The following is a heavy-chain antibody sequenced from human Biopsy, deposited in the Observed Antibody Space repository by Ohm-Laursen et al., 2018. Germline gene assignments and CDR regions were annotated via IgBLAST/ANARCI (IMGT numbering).Heavy chain of an antibody. V-gene: IGHV3-23*01. CDR2: ISGNSDII. D-gene: IGHD4-17*01. CDR1: GFTFSSYA. J-gene: IGHJ4*02. Sequence: GSLRLSCAASGFTFSSYAMTWFRQAPGKGLEWVSPISGNSDIIYDTDSVKGRFTISRDNSKNTLYLQMNSLRADDTAVYYRALAAAQTVTHFDYWGQGTLVTVSS. CDR3: ALAAAQTVTHFDY.